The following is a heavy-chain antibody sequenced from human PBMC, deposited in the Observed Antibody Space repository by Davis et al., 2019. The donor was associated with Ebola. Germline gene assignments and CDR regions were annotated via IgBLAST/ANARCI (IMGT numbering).Heavy chain of an antibody. CDR2: IYYSGST. V-gene: IGHV4-31*03. Sequence: SETLSLTCTVSGGSISSGGYYWNWIRQHPGKGLEWIGYIYYSGSTYYNPSLKSRVTISVDTSQNQFSLKLSSVTAAETAVYYCARGPMKGYCSGTSCYWSLWFDPWGQGTLVTVSS. J-gene: IGHJ5*02. D-gene: IGHD2-2*01. CDR3: ARGPMKGYCSGTSCYWSLWFDP. CDR1: GGSISSGGYY.